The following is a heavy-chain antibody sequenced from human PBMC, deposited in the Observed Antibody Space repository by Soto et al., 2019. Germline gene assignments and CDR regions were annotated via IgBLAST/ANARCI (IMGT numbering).Heavy chain of an antibody. CDR3: ARGVAATPWVDYYYGMDV. J-gene: IGHJ6*02. CDR2: IYTSGST. Sequence: SETLSLTCTVSGGSISIYYWSWIRQPAGKGLEWIGRIYTSGSTNYNPSLKSRVTMSVDTSKNQFSLKLSSVTAADTAVYYCARGVAATPWVDYYYGMDVWGQGTTVTVSS. CDR1: GGSISIYY. V-gene: IGHV4-4*07. D-gene: IGHD2-15*01.